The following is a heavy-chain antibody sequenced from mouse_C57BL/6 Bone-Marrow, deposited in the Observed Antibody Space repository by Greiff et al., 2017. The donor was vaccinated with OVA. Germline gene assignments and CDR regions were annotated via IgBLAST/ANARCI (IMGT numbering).Heavy chain of an antibody. J-gene: IGHJ3*01. V-gene: IGHV1-82*01. D-gene: IGHD3-2*02. CDR1: GYAFSSSW. CDR3: ARNAAQATAWFAY. CDR2: IYPGDGDT. Sequence: VQLQQSGPELVKPGASVKISCKASGYAFSSSWMNWVKQRPGKGLEWIGRIYPGDGDTNYNGKFKGKATLTADKSSSTAYMQLSSLTSEDSAVYFCARNAAQATAWFAYWGQGTLVTVSA.